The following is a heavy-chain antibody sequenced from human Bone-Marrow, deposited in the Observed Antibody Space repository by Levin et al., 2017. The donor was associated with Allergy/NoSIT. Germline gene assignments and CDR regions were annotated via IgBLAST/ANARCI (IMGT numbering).Heavy chain of an antibody. D-gene: IGHD6-19*01. CDR3: ATPPPGGGAVAGMSGYYYGMDV. CDR2: FDPEDGET. V-gene: IGHV1-24*01. J-gene: IGHJ6*02. CDR1: GYTLTELS. Sequence: ASVKVSCKVSGYTLTELSMHWVRQAPGKGLEWMGGFDPEDGETIYAQKFQGRVTMTEDTSTDTAYMELSSLRSEDTAVYYCATPPPGGGAVAGMSGYYYGMDVWGQGTTVTVSS.